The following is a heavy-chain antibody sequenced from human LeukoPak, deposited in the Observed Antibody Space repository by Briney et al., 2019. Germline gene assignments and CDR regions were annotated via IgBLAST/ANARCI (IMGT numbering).Heavy chain of an antibody. CDR3: ARDGGYLCFDY. Sequence: LSGGSLRLSCAASGFTFSSYEMNWVRQAPGKGLEWVSYISSSGSTIYYADSVKGRFTISRDNAKNSLYLQMNSLRAEDTAVYYCARDGGYLCFDYWGQGTLVTVSS. J-gene: IGHJ4*02. CDR2: ISSSGSTI. CDR1: GFTFSSYE. V-gene: IGHV3-48*03. D-gene: IGHD5-12*01.